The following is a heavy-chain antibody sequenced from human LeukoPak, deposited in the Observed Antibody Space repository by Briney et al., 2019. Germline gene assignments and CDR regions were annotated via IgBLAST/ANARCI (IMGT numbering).Heavy chain of an antibody. CDR3: ARVRVTTGVVSDY. Sequence: GASVKVSCKASGYTFTSYAMHWVRQAPGQRLEWMGWINAGNGNTKYSQKFQGRVTITRDTSASTAYMELRSLRSDDTAVYYCARVRVTTGVVSDYWGQGTLVTVSS. CDR2: INAGNGNT. D-gene: IGHD4-23*01. V-gene: IGHV1-3*01. CDR1: GYTFTSYA. J-gene: IGHJ4*02.